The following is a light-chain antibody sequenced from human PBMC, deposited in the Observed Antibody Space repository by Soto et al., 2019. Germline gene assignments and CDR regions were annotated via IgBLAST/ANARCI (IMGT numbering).Light chain of an antibody. J-gene: IGKJ1*01. Sequence: DIQMTQSPSTLSASVGDRVTFICRASQSISSWLAWYQQKPGKAPKLLIYKASSLESGVPSRFSGSGSGTEFTLTISSLQPDDFATYFCQQYNSYSGTFGQGTKVEIK. CDR1: QSISSW. V-gene: IGKV1-5*03. CDR3: QQYNSYSGT. CDR2: KAS.